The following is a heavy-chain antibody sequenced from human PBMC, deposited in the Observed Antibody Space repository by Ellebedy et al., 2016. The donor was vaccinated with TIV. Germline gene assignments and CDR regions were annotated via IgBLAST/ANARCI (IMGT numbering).Heavy chain of an antibody. J-gene: IGHJ3*02. V-gene: IGHV3-74*01. D-gene: IGHD4-17*01. CDR3: ARGIAVTTPNAFDI. Sequence: GESLKISCAAAGFTFSSYWMHWVRQAPGKGLVWVSRINSDERSTRYADSVKGRFTISRDNAKNTLYLQMNSLRAEDTAVYYCARGIAVTTPNAFDIWGQGTMVTVSS. CDR2: INSDERST. CDR1: GFTFSSYW.